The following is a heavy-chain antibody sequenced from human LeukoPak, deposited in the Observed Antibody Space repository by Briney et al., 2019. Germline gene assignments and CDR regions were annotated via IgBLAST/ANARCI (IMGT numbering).Heavy chain of an antibody. CDR2: VNPNTGGT. CDR1: GFTFTGYY. D-gene: IGHD2-21*01. CDR3: ARDSYGGNWSLGY. V-gene: IGHV1-2*02. J-gene: IGHJ4*02. Sequence: ASVKVSCKASGFTFTGYYFHWVRRAPGQGLEWMGWVNPNTGGTKYAQMFQGRVTMTRDTSISTAYMELSRLTSDDTAVYYCARDSYGGNWSLGYWGQGTLVTVSS.